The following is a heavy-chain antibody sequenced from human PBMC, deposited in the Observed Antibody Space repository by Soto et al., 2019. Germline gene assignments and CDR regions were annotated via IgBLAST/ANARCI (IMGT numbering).Heavy chain of an antibody. CDR3: ARVGYCSSTPCWPIGYFEY. CDR1: GVSIISSSYY. Sequence: PSETLSLTCTVSGVSIISSSYYWGWIRQPPGKGLEWIGSIYYSGSTYYNPSLKSRVTISVDTSKNQFSLKLTSVTAADTAVYYCARVGYCSSTPCWPIGYFEYWGQGTLVTVSS. D-gene: IGHD2-2*01. V-gene: IGHV4-39*07. CDR2: IYYSGST. J-gene: IGHJ4*02.